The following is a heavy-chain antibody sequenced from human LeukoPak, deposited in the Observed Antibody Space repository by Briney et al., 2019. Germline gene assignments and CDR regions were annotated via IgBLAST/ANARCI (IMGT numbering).Heavy chain of an antibody. CDR3: ARVIGGSLQFNYYYYMDV. V-gene: IGHV3-53*01. CDR2: IYSGGST. CDR1: GFTVSSNY. J-gene: IGHJ6*03. D-gene: IGHD1-26*01. Sequence: GGSLRLSCAASGFTVSSNYMSWVRQAPGKGLEWVSVIYSGGSTYYADSVKGRFTNSRDNSKNTLYLQMHSLRAEDTAVYYCARVIGGSLQFNYYYYMDVWGKGTTVTVSS.